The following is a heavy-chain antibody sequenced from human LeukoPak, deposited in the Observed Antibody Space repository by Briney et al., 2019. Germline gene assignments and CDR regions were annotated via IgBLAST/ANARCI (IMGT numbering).Heavy chain of an antibody. CDR1: GFTFSIYC. J-gene: IGHJ5*02. CDR3: ARLAVATNPNWFDP. Sequence: GGSLRLSCAASGFTFSIYCMHWVRQAPGKGLEWVAVIWYDGSNKYYADSVKGRFTISRDNSKNTLYLQMNSLRAEDTAVYYCARLAVATNPNWFDPWGQGTLVTVSS. V-gene: IGHV3-33*01. D-gene: IGHD2-15*01. CDR2: IWYDGSNK.